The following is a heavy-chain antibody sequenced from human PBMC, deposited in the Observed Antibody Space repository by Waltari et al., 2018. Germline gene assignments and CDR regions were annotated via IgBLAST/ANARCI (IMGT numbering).Heavy chain of an antibody. J-gene: IGHJ5*02. CDR3: ARGGGGDWEWFDP. V-gene: IGHV4-59*01. Sequence: QVQLQESGPSLLKPSETLSLICTVSGGSISGFYWSWVRQPPGKGLDWIGYIYYTGRTNFNPSLKSRVTMSVDTSKNQCSLKLGSVTAADTAFYYCARGGGGDWEWFDPWGQGTLVTVSS. CDR2: IYYTGRT. D-gene: IGHD2-21*02. CDR1: GGSISGFY.